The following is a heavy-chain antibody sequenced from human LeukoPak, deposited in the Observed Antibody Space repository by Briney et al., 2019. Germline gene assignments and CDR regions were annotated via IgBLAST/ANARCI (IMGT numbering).Heavy chain of an antibody. D-gene: IGHD4-17*01. Sequence: GGSLRLSCAASGFTFSSYSMNWVRQAPGKGLEWVSYISSSSSTIYYADSVKGRFTISRDNAKNSLYLQMNSLRAEDTAVYYCARDRYTVTTSGGAFDIWGQGTMVTVSS. CDR1: GFTFSSYS. CDR2: ISSSSSTI. V-gene: IGHV3-48*04. CDR3: ARDRYTVTTSGGAFDI. J-gene: IGHJ3*02.